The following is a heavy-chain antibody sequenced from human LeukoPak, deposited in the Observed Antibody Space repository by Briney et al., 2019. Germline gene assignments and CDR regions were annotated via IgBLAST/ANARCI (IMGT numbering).Heavy chain of an antibody. CDR3: ARHRYYYMDV. V-gene: IGHV3-30*04. CDR1: GFTFSGYA. Sequence: GGSLRLSCAASGFTFSGYAMHWVRQAPGKGLEWVAVISYDGSNKYYADSVKGRFTISRDNSKNTLYLQMNSLRAEDTAVYYCARHRYYYMDVWGKGTTVTVSS. CDR2: ISYDGSNK. J-gene: IGHJ6*03.